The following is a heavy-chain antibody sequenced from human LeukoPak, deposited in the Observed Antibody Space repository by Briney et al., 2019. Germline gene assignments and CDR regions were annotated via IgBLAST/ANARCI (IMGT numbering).Heavy chain of an antibody. CDR2: IHSGGST. CDR3: AKDRAQQLVLDF. J-gene: IGHJ4*02. CDR1: GFTVSSNY. V-gene: IGHV3-66*01. D-gene: IGHD6-13*01. Sequence: GGSLRLSCAASGFTVSSNYMSWVRQAPGKGLEWVSVIHSGGSTYYADSVKGRFTISRDNSKNTLYFQMNSLRAEDTAVYYCAKDRAQQLVLDFWGQGTLVTVSS.